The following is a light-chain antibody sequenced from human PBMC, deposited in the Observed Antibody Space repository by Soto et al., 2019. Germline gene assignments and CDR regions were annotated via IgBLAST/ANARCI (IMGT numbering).Light chain of an antibody. J-gene: IGLJ1*01. CDR2: DDS. CDR3: QVWDSGRDHYV. Sequence: SYELTQPPSASVAPGQTARATCEGDDIGSISVNWYQLKPAQAPVLVVYDDSARPSEIPERFSGSNAGNAATLTISRVEAGDEADYYCQVWDSGRDHYVFGTGTKVTVL. CDR1: DIGSIS. V-gene: IGLV3-21*02.